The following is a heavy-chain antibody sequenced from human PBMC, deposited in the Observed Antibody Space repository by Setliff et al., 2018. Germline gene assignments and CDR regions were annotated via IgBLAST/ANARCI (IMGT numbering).Heavy chain of an antibody. D-gene: IGHD5-12*01. CDR2: IYYSGST. CDR1: GGSISSHY. Sequence: LSLTCTVSGGSISSHYWSWIRQPPGKGLEYIGYIYYSGSTNYSPSLKSRVTISVDTSKKQFSLKLRSVTAADTAVYYCARGGTFRYFDFWGQGAPVTVSS. V-gene: IGHV4-59*11. CDR3: ARGGTFRYFDF. J-gene: IGHJ4*02.